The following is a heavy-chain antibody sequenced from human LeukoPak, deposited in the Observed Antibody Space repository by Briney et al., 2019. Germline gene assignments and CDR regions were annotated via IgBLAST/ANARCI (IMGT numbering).Heavy chain of an antibody. CDR1: GGSISSYY. D-gene: IGHD3-16*01. Sequence: SETLTLTCTVSGGSISSYYWSWIRQPPGKGLEWIGYIYYSGSTNYNPSLKSRVTISVDTSKNQFSLKLSSVTAADTAVYYCARHGGPWGSFDYWGQGTLVTVSS. V-gene: IGHV4-59*08. CDR3: ARHGGPWGSFDY. CDR2: IYYSGST. J-gene: IGHJ4*02.